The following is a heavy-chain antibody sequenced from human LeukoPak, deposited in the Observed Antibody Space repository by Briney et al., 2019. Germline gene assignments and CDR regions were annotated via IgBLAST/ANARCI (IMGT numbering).Heavy chain of an antibody. J-gene: IGHJ4*02. CDR2: IRYDGTNK. CDR3: TRNQGYCTGGGCYIDY. CDR1: GFTFASYG. Sequence: GGSLRLSCAASGFTFASYGMHWVRHAPGKGLEWVALIRYDGTNKYYTDSVKGRFTISKDNSKNTLYLQMNSLRVEDTAVYYCTRNQGYCTGGGCYIDYWGQGTLVTVSS. V-gene: IGHV3-30*02. D-gene: IGHD2-8*02.